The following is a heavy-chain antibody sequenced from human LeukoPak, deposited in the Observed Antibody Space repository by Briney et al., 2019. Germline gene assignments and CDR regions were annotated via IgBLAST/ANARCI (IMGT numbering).Heavy chain of an antibody. CDR3: ACGYTYYYDSSGYWKYYFDY. V-gene: IGHV1-69*13. CDR2: IIPIFGTA. J-gene: IGHJ4*02. D-gene: IGHD3-22*01. Sequence: SVKVSCKASGGTFSSYAISWVRQAPGQGLEWMGGIIPIFGTANYAQKFQGRVTITADESTSTAYMELSSLRSEDTAVYYCACGYTYYYDSSGYWKYYFDYWGQGTLVTVSS. CDR1: GGTFSSYA.